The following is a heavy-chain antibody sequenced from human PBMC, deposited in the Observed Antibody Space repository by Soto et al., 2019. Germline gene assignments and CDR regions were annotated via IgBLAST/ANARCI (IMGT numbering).Heavy chain of an antibody. CDR2: IIPIFGTA. J-gene: IGHJ4*02. Sequence: RASVKVSCKASGGTFSSYAMSWVRQAPGQGLEWMGGIIPIFGTANYAQKFQGRVTITADESTSTAYMELSSLRSEDTAVYYCARENIAVAGTFGYWGQGTLVTVSS. CDR3: ARENIAVAGTFGY. CDR1: GGTFSSYA. D-gene: IGHD6-19*01. V-gene: IGHV1-69*13.